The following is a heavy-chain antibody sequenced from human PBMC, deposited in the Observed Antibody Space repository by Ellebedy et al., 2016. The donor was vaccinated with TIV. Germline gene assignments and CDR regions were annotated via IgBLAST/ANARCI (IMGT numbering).Heavy chain of an antibody. Sequence: PGGSLRLSCGASGFTFSNFGMIWVRQTPGKGLEWISLINSDAHTIYYADSVRGRFTVSRDNAKNSLFLQLNSLRDEDTAIYYCARGDLAFWGQGTLVSVSS. V-gene: IGHV3-48*02. CDR3: ARGDLAF. CDR2: INSDAHTI. CDR1: GFTFSNFG. J-gene: IGHJ4*02.